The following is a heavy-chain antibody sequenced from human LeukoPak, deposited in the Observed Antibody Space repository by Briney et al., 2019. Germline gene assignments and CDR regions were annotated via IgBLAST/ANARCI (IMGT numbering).Heavy chain of an antibody. J-gene: IGHJ6*03. V-gene: IGHV4-34*01. Sequence: SETLSLTCAVYGGSFSGYYWSWIRQPPGKGLEWIGEINHSGSTNYNPSLKSRDTISVDTSTNQFSLKLSSVTAADTAVYYCARVLVYYGSGSYWNYYYYYMDVWGKGTTVTVSS. D-gene: IGHD3-10*01. CDR1: GGSFSGYY. CDR2: INHSGST. CDR3: ARVLVYYGSGSYWNYYYYYMDV.